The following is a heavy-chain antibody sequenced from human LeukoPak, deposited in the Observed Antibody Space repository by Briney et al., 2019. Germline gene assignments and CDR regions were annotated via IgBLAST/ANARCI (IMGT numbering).Heavy chain of an antibody. V-gene: IGHV3-23*01. Sequence: GGSLRLSCAASGFTFSTYAMSWVRQAPGKGQEWVSAISVSAGGTYYADSVKGRFTISRDNSKDTLYLQMNSLRAEDTAVYYWATGSVRYRASGYSQEGDYWGQGTLVTVSS. CDR2: ISVSAGGT. CDR3: ATGSVRYRASGYSQEGDY. J-gene: IGHJ4*02. CDR1: GFTFSTYA. D-gene: IGHD3-16*02.